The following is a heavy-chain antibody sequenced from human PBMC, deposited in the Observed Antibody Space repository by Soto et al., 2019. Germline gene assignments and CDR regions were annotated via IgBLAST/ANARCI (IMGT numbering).Heavy chain of an antibody. CDR2: IIPIFGTA. D-gene: IGHD3-3*01. V-gene: IGHV1-69*12. Sequence: QVQLVQSGAEVKKPGSSVKVSCKASGGTIRSHAFSWVRQAPGQGLEWMGGIIPIFGTANYAQKFQGRVTITADESMNTAYMELSSLRSEDTAVYYCARGGARFLERPWFDTGGQGTLVTVSS. J-gene: IGHJ5*02. CDR3: ARGGARFLERPWFDT. CDR1: GGTIRSHA.